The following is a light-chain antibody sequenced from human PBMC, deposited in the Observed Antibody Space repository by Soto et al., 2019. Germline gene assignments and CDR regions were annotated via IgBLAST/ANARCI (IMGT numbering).Light chain of an antibody. CDR2: AAS. Sequence: AIRMTQSPSSFSASTGDRVTITCRASQGISSYLAWYQQKPGKAPKLLIYAASTLQSGVPSRVSGSGSATDDTLTSSCLQPEEFATYYCQQHYRYSHTLGQGTKLEIK. J-gene: IGKJ2*01. CDR1: QGISSY. V-gene: IGKV1-8*01. CDR3: QQHYRYSHT.